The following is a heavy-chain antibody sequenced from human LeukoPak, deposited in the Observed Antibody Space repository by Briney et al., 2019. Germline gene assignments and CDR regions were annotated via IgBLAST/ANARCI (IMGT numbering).Heavy chain of an antibody. CDR3: ARAPRYIGSGLYCFDL. J-gene: IGHJ4*02. CDR1: GFTFSKYY. D-gene: IGHD3-10*01. Sequence: PGGSLRLSCAASGFTFSKYYMHWVRQAPGKGLEYVSAINDSGHSTYYAASVKGRFAMSRDNSKNTLYLQMGSLRAEDLAVYYCARAPRYIGSGLYCFDLWSQGTLVTVSS. V-gene: IGHV3-64*02. CDR2: INDSGHST.